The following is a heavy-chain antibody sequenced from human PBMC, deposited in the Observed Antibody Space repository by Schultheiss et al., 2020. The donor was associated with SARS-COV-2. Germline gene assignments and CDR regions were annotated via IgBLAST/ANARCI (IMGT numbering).Heavy chain of an antibody. V-gene: IGHV4-34*01. CDR3: ARDGGIAARPGFDY. D-gene: IGHD6-6*01. CDR2: IYYSGST. CDR1: GGSFSGYY. J-gene: IGHJ4*02. Sequence: SETLSLTCAVHGGSFSGYYWGWIRQPPGKGLEWIGSIYYSGSTYYNPSLKSRVTISVDTSKNQFSLKLSSVTAADTAVYYCARDGGIAARPGFDYWGQGTLVTGSS.